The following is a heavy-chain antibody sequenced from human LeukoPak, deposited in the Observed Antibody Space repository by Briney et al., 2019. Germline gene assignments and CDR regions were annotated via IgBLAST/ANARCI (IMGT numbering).Heavy chain of an antibody. J-gene: IGHJ4*02. CDR3: ATVGRLHYVWED. CDR2: VVGHNGHT. V-gene: IGHV1-18*01. CDR1: GHTFPKNG. D-gene: IGHD3-16*01. Sequence: ASVNVSCKTSGHTFPKNGIPWVRQAPGQGLEWMGWVVGHNGHTNYAQRFQGRVIMTTDTSTSTAYMELRSLKSDDTAMYYCATVGRLHYVWEDWGQGTLVSVSS.